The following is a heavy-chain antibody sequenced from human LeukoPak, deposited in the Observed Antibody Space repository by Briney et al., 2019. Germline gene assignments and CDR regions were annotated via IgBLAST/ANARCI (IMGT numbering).Heavy chain of an antibody. D-gene: IGHD6-13*01. CDR2: ISGSSSSSDGGAK. CDR1: GYTFSTSC. V-gene: IGHV3-48*02. J-gene: IGHJ4*02. CDR3: TRGTGFDSWYIDY. Sequence: GGSERLLCTVSGYTFSTSCMNWARQAPGRGLEWVSYISGSSSSSDGGAKQYADSVEGRFTISSDNDKNSLYLQKNSLRDEDTAVYYCTRGTGFDSWYIDYWGQGTLVSVSS.